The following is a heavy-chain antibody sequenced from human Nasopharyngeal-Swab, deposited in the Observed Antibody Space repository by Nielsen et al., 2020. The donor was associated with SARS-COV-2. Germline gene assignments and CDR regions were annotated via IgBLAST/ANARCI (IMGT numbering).Heavy chain of an antibody. J-gene: IGHJ4*02. V-gene: IGHV3-7*01. CDR3: ARERWRDHDFDA. CDR1: GFTFSNYW. Sequence: GESLKISCAASGFTFSNYWMNWVRQTPGKGLEWVAIIKQDGSETYYVDSVRGRFTISRENAKNSMFLQMISLRAEDTAVYYCARERWRDHDFDAWGQGTLVIVSS. D-gene: IGHD1-14*01. CDR2: IKQDGSET.